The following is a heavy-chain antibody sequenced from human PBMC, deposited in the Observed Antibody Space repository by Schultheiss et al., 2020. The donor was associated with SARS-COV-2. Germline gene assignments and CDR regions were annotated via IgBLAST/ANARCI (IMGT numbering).Heavy chain of an antibody. CDR2: INPNSGGT. Sequence: ASVKVSCKASGYTFTSYRISWVRQAPGQGLEWMGWINPNSGGTNYAQKFQGWVTMTRDTSITTACMELSRLRSDDTAVYYCARDQGSSPFEWDYYYYGMDVWGQGTTVTVSS. V-gene: IGHV1-2*04. CDR3: ARDQGSSPFEWDYYYYGMDV. CDR1: GYTFTSYR. D-gene: IGHD6-6*01. J-gene: IGHJ6*02.